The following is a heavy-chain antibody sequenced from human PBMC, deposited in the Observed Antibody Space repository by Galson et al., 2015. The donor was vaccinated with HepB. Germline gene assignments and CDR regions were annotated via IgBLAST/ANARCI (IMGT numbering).Heavy chain of an antibody. V-gene: IGHV3-49*04. CDR3: TRAPFYYDSGDYYYYGMDV. CDR1: GFTFGDYA. D-gene: IGHD3-22*01. J-gene: IGHJ6*02. Sequence: SLRLSCADSGFTFGDYAMSWVRQAPGKGLEWVGFIRSKAYGGTTQYAASVKGRFTVSRDDSKSIAYLQMNSLKTEDTAVYYCTRAPFYYDSGDYYYYGMDVWGQGTTVTVSS. CDR2: IRSKAYGGTT.